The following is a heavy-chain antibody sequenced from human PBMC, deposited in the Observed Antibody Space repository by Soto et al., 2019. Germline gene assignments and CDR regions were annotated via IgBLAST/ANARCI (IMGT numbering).Heavy chain of an antibody. CDR2: IWYDGSNK. J-gene: IGHJ2*01. V-gene: IGHV3-33*01. D-gene: IGHD6-19*01. CDR1: GFTFSSYG. Sequence: QVQLEESGRGVVQPGRSLRLSCAASGFTFSSYGMHWVRQAPGKGLEWVAVIWYDGSNKYYADSVKGRFTISRDNSKNTLYLQMNSLGAEDTAVYYCARIPQIAVAGTRFGYFDLWGRGTLVTVSS. CDR3: ARIPQIAVAGTRFGYFDL.